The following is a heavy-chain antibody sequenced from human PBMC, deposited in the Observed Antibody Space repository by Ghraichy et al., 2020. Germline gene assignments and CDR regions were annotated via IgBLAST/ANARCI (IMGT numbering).Heavy chain of an antibody. V-gene: IGHV4-30-2*01. CDR1: GGSISSGDYS. CDR2: IYHSGST. D-gene: IGHD6-19*01. CDR3: ARARTVAGTAGYFDY. Sequence: SETLSLTCAVSGGSISSGDYSWSWIRQPPGKGLDLIGYIYHSGSTYYTPSLQSRVTISVDRSKNQFSLKLSSVTAADTALYYCARARTVAGTAGYFDYWGQGTLVTVSS. J-gene: IGHJ4*02.